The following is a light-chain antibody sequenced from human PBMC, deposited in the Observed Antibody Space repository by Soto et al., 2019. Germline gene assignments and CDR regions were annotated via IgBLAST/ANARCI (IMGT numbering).Light chain of an antibody. CDR2: EPY. J-gene: IGKJ1*01. V-gene: IGKV3-20*01. CDR3: QQYGGSSRT. CDR1: QSVRNPY. Sequence: IVLTQSPDTLSLSPGERVTLSCRASQSVRNPYLAWYQQKPGPAPRLLLYEPYRRATGIPDRFTRSGPGLDFTLTIGRVEPGDFAVYLCQQYGGSSRTFGLGAKVDI.